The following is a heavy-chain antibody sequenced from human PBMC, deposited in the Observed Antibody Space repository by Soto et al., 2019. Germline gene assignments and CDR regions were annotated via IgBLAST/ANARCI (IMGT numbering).Heavy chain of an antibody. CDR2: IYYSGST. CDR1: GGSISSYY. J-gene: IGHJ3*02. CDR3: ARCSHFGDAFDI. V-gene: IGHV4-59*08. D-gene: IGHD3-3*01. Sequence: PSETLSLTCTVSGGSISSYYWSWIRQSPGKGLEWIGYIYYSGSTNYNPSLQSRVTISVDTSKDHFSLNLSSVTAADTAVYYCARCSHFGDAFDIWGQGTMVTVSS.